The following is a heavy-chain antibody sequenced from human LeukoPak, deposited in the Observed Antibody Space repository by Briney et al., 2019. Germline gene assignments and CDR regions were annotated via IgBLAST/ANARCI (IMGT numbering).Heavy chain of an antibody. CDR1: GGTFSSYA. CDR2: FIPMFGKA. Sequence: SVKVSCKASGGTFSSYAVSWVRQAPGQGLEWMGRFIPMFGKANHAHNFQGRVTITTDESTSTAYMELSSLRSEDTAVYYCAREVRGYQLDPWGQGTLVTVS. J-gene: IGHJ5*02. V-gene: IGHV1-69*05. CDR3: AREVRGYQLDP. D-gene: IGHD3-22*01.